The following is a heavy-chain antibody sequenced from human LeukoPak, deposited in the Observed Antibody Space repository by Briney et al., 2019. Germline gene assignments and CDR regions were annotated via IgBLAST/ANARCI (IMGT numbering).Heavy chain of an antibody. D-gene: IGHD1-26*01. CDR2: INHNGNVN. CDR1: GFTFSSYW. J-gene: IGHJ4*02. CDR3: GRDFIFKWELSDY. Sequence: GGSLRLSCAASGFTFSSYWMNWARQAPGKGLEWVASINHNGNVNYYVDSVKGRFTISRDNAKNSLYLQMSNLRAEDTAVYFCGRDFIFKWELSDYWGQGTLVTVSS. V-gene: IGHV3-7*03.